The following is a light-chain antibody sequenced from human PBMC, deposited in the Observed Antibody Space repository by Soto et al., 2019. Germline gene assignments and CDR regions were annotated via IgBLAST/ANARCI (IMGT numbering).Light chain of an antibody. V-gene: IGKV3-20*01. Sequence: EIVLTQSPGTLSLSPGERATLSCRASQSVSDSYLAWYEQKPGHAPRLLIYGASTRATGIPDRFSGSGSGTDFTLTISRLEPEDFAVYYCQQYGSSPPWTFGQGTEVEIK. CDR1: QSVSDSY. CDR2: GAS. J-gene: IGKJ1*01. CDR3: QQYGSSPPWT.